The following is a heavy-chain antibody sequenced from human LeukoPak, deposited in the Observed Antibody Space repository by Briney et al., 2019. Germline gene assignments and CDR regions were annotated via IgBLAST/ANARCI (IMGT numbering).Heavy chain of an antibody. CDR2: LKEDGREK. D-gene: IGHD6-19*01. V-gene: IGHV3-7*01. CDR3: ARDRAVAGLFDY. Sequence: GGSLRLSCAASGFPFSTYWMTWVRQAPGKGLEWVANLKEDGREKNYVDSVKGRFTISRDNTKNSVYLQMNSLRAEDTAVYYCARDRAVAGLFDYWGQGTLVTVSS. CDR1: GFPFSTYW. J-gene: IGHJ4*02.